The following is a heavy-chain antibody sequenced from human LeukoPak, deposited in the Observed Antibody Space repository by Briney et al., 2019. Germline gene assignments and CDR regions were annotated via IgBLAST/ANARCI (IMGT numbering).Heavy chain of an antibody. J-gene: IGHJ4*02. V-gene: IGHV4-59*01. Sequence: ETXSLTCTVSGASISRYYWTWIRQAPGKGLEWIGHIHYSGTTDHNPSLKSRVTISLDTSKNQFSLKLSSLTAADTAVYYCARVAGPYYYDSSGPFDYWGQESLVTVSS. CDR1: GASISRYY. CDR2: IHYSGTT. D-gene: IGHD3-22*01. CDR3: ARVAGPYYYDSSGPFDY.